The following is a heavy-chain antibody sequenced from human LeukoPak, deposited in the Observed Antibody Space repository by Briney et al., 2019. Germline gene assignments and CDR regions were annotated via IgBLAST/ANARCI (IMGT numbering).Heavy chain of an antibody. CDR3: ARGRVRGNQGFDY. V-gene: IGHV1-69*04. D-gene: IGHD2-15*01. J-gene: IGHJ4*02. Sequence: SVKVSCKASGGTFSSYAISWVRQAPGQGLEWMGRIIPILGIANYAQKFQGRVTITADKSTSTAYMELSSLRSEDTAVYYCARGRVRGNQGFDYWGQGTLVTVSS. CDR1: GGTFSSYA. CDR2: IIPILGIA.